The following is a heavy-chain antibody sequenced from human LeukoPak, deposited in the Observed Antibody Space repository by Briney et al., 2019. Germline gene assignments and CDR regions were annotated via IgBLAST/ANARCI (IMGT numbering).Heavy chain of an antibody. V-gene: IGHV4-30-2*01. Sequence: KPSQTLSLTCADSGGSISSGGYSWSWIRQPPGKGLEWIGYIYHSGSTYYNPSLKSRVTISVDRSKNQFSLKLSSVTAADTAVYYCARVSYDSSGYHFDYWGQGTLVTVSS. CDR2: IYHSGST. CDR3: ARVSYDSSGYHFDY. J-gene: IGHJ4*02. CDR1: GGSISSGGYS. D-gene: IGHD3-22*01.